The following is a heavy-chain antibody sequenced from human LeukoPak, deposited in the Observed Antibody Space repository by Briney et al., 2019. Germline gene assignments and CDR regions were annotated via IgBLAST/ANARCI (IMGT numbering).Heavy chain of an antibody. CDR1: GYTFTGYY. D-gene: IGHD3-3*01. J-gene: IGHJ3*02. CDR3: ARASAGTIFGVVAVFDI. CDR2: INPNSGGT. V-gene: IGHV1-2*02. Sequence: ASVKVSCKASGYTFTGYYMHWVRQAPGQGLEWMGWINPNSGGTNYAQKFQGRVTMTRDTSISTAYMELSRLRSDDTAVYCCARASAGTIFGVVAVFDIWGQGTMVTVSS.